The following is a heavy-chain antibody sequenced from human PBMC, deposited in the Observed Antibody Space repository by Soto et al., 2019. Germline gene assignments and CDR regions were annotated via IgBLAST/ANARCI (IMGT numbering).Heavy chain of an antibody. CDR2: INGGNGDT. D-gene: IGHD2-2*01. CDR3: ARGYCSSTSCQYYFDF. CDR1: GFTITGHY. V-gene: IGHV1-3*01. J-gene: IGHJ4*02. Sequence: ASVKVSCKASGFTITGHYIHWVRQAPGQRHEWMGWINGGNGDTKYSQKFQGRVTITRDTSASTAYIELTSLGSEDTAVYHCARGYCSSTSCQYYFDFWGQGTLVTVSS.